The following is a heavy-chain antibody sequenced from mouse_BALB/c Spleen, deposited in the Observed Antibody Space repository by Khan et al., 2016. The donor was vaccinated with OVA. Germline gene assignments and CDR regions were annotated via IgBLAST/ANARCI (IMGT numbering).Heavy chain of an antibody. J-gene: IGHJ2*01. V-gene: IGHV1-76*01. Sequence: QVQLKESGTVLARPGASVKLSCKVSGYTFTDYYITWVMKWTGQGLEWIGEIYPGSGNTYYHEKIKGKATLNEDTSSNTVSMQLSSLTSDDSAVYFCARMSSTPLYYWGQGTILTVSS. CDR1: GYTFTDYY. D-gene: IGHD2-1*01. CDR2: IYPGSGNT. CDR3: ARMSSTPLYY.